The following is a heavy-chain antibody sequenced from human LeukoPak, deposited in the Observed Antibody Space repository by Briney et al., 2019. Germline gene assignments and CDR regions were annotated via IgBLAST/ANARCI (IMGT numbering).Heavy chain of an antibody. CDR1: GGTFSSYA. CDR3: ARAGGHGDPLNWFDP. Sequence: GASVKVSCKASGGTFSSYAISWVRQAPGQGLEWMGRIIPILGIANYAQKFQGRVTITADKSTSTAYMELSSLRSEDTAVYYCARAGGHGDPLNWFDPWGQGTLVTVSS. CDR2: IIPILGIA. D-gene: IGHD4-17*01. J-gene: IGHJ5*02. V-gene: IGHV1-69*04.